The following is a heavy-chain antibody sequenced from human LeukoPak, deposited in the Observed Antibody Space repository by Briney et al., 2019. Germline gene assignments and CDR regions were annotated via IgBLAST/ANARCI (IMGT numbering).Heavy chain of an antibody. CDR1: GFTFSSYS. J-gene: IGHJ4*02. CDR3: ARDFDTLYYYDSSGD. D-gene: IGHD3-22*01. V-gene: IGHV3-21*01. CDR2: ISSSGSYI. Sequence: GGSLRLSCAASGFTFSSYSMNWVRQAPGKGLEWVSSISSSGSYIYYADSVKGRFTISRDNAKNSLYLQMNSLRAEDTAVYYCARDFDTLYYYDSSGDWGQGTLVTVSS.